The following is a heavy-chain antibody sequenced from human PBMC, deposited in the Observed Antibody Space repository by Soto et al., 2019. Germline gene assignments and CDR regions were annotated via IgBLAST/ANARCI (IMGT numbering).Heavy chain of an antibody. Sequence: QVQLGQSGAEVKKPGASVKVSCKASGYTFTSYVISWVRQAPGKGLEWMGWISAYTGNTNYAQKLQGRVTMTKDTSTSTAYMDLRRLRSDDTAVYYCARKHYPVEYWSQGTPVIVAS. D-gene: IGHD3-10*01. CDR1: GYTFTSYV. CDR3: ARKHYPVEY. CDR2: ISAYTGNT. J-gene: IGHJ4*02. V-gene: IGHV1-18*01.